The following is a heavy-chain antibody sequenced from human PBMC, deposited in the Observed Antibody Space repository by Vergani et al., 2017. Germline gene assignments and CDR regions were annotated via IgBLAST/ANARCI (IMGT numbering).Heavy chain of an antibody. D-gene: IGHD6-19*01. J-gene: IGHJ6*03. CDR1: GGSFSGYY. Sequence: QVQLQQWGAGLLKPSETLSLTCAVYGGSFSGYYWSWIRQPPGKGLEWIGEINHSGSTNYNPSLKSRVTISVDTSKNQFSLKLSSVTAADTAVYYCARDSSGLYYMDVGGKGTTVTVSS. CDR2: INHSGST. V-gene: IGHV4-34*01. CDR3: ARDSSGLYYMDV.